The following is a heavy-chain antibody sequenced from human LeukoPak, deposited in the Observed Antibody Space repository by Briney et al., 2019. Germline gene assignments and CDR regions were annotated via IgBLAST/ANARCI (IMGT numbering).Heavy chain of an antibody. CDR3: ARTMGEGIAVAGFPAHFDY. V-gene: IGHV4-59*01. CDR2: IYYSGST. Sequence: SETLSLTCTVSGGSISSYYWSWIRQPPGKGLEWIGYIYYSGSTNYNPSLKSRVTISVDTSKNQFSLKLSSVTAADTAVYYCARTMGEGIAVAGFPAHFDYWGQGTLVTVSS. D-gene: IGHD6-19*01. J-gene: IGHJ4*02. CDR1: GGSISSYY.